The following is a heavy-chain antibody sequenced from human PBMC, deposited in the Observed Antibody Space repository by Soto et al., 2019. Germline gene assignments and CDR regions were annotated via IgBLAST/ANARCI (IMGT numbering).Heavy chain of an antibody. Sequence: GGSLRLSCAASGFTFSSYAMSWVRQAPGKGLEWVSAISGSGGSTYYTDSVQGRFTISRDNSKNTRYLQMNSLRAEDTAVYYCAKEPRYYYGSGSPHFDYWGQGTLVTVSS. CDR1: GFTFSSYA. CDR3: AKEPRYYYGSGSPHFDY. J-gene: IGHJ4*02. V-gene: IGHV3-23*01. D-gene: IGHD3-10*01. CDR2: ISGSGGST.